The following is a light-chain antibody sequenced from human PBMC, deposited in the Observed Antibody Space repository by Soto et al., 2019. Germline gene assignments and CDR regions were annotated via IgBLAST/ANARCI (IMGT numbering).Light chain of an antibody. V-gene: IGLV9-49*01. CDR2: VGIVGIVG. Sequence: QAVVTQPPSASASLGASVTLTCTLSSGYNNYKVDWYQQRPGKGPRFVMRVGIVGIVGSKGDGIPDRFSVLGSGLNRYLTIKNIQEEDESDYHCGADHGDGSNFVFGGGTKLTVL. J-gene: IGLJ2*01. CDR3: GADHGDGSNFV. CDR1: SGYNNYK.